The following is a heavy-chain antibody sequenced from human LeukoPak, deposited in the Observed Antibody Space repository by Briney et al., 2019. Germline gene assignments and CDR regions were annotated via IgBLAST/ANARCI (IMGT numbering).Heavy chain of an antibody. CDR2: INPSSGGT. CDR3: ARLRSFVDYCDSTGYYDY. J-gene: IGHJ4*02. V-gene: IGHV1-2*02. D-gene: IGHD3-22*01. Sequence: ASVKVSCKASGYTFTGYHMHWVRQAPGQGLEWMGWINPSSGGTQYAQRFQGRATMTRDTSISTVYMELRRLRSDDTAVYYCARLRSFVDYCDSTGYYDYWGQGTLVTVSS. CDR1: GYTFTGYH.